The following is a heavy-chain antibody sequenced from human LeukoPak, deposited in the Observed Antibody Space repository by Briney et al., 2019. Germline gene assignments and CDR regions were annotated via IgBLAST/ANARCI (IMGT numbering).Heavy chain of an antibody. V-gene: IGHV3-53*01. CDR3: ARYGNCGGKCYYYYGMDV. D-gene: IGHD2-21*01. CDR1: GLIVSSNY. CDR2: IYSGGST. J-gene: IGHJ6*02. Sequence: PGGSLRLSCAVSGLIVSSNYMSWVRQAPGKGLEWVSGIYSGGSTYYADSVKGRFTISRDDSKNKLFFQKNSRRGEDPAVNYCARYGNCGGKCYYYYGMDVWAQETTVTVSS.